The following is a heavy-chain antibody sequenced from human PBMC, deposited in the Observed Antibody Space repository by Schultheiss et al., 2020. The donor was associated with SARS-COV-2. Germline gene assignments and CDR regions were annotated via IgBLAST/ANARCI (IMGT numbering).Heavy chain of an antibody. V-gene: IGHV3-21*01. CDR3: ARGPHVVVVAATRNHVHHFDY. Sequence: GGSLRLSCAGSGLTFSSYAMSWVRQAPGKGLEWVSSISSSSSYIYYADSVKGRFTISRDNAKNSLYLQMNSLRAEDTAVYYCARGPHVVVVAATRNHVHHFDYWGQGTLVTVSS. CDR1: GLTFSSYA. CDR2: ISSSSSYI. J-gene: IGHJ4*02. D-gene: IGHD2-15*01.